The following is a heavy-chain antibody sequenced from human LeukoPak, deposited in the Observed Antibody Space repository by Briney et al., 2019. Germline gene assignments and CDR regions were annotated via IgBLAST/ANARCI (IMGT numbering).Heavy chain of an antibody. D-gene: IGHD1-14*01. CDR3: AKDRYNTRAGSFDH. V-gene: IGHV3-23*01. Sequence: TGGSLRLSCAASGLTFSTYAMSWVRQAPGKGPEWVSYISGSGGDTYYADSVKGRFTISRDNSKNTLYLQINSLRAEDTAVYYCAKDRYNTRAGSFDHWGQGTLVTVSS. CDR2: ISGSGGDT. CDR1: GLTFSTYA. J-gene: IGHJ4*02.